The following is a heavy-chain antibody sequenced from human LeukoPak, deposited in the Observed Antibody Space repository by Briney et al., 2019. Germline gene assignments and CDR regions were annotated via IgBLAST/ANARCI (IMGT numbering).Heavy chain of an antibody. Sequence: GGSLRLSCAVSGITLSNYGMSWVRQAPGKGLEWVAVIWYDGSNKYYADSVKGRFTISRDNSKNTLYLQMNSLRAEDTAVYYCAKEVGTRGDYWGQGTLVTVSS. CDR1: GITLSNYG. CDR2: IWYDGSNK. J-gene: IGHJ4*02. D-gene: IGHD2-21*02. V-gene: IGHV3-33*06. CDR3: AKEVGTRGDY.